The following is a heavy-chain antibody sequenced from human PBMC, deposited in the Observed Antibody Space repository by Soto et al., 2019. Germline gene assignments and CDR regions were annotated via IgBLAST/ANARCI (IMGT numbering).Heavy chain of an antibody. D-gene: IGHD1-26*01. CDR3: ARAPVGVYDY. Sequence: GGSLRLSCAASGFIFSSYDMHWVRQAPGKGLEYVSAISSNGGSTYYANSVKGRFTISRDNSKNTLYLQMGSLTAEDMAVYYCARAPVGVYDYWGQGTLVTVSS. CDR1: GFIFSSYD. J-gene: IGHJ4*02. CDR2: ISSNGGST. V-gene: IGHV3-64*01.